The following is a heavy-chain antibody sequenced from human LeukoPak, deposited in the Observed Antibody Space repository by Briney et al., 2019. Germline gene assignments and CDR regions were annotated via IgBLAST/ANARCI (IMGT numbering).Heavy chain of an antibody. CDR1: GFTFSNSY. D-gene: IGHD3-22*01. Sequence: GGSLRLSCAASGFTFSNSYLSWVRQAPGKGQEWVSVIYTDGSTYYAGSVKGRFTISRDNSKNTLYLQMSSLRAEDTAVYYCARDRGFYDSSPPDWGQGTLVTVSS. CDR3: ARDRGFYDSSPPD. J-gene: IGHJ4*02. CDR2: IYTDGST. V-gene: IGHV3-53*01.